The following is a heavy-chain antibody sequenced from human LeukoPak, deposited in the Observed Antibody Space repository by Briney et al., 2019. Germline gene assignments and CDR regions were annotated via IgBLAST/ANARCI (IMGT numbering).Heavy chain of an antibody. D-gene: IGHD6-19*01. J-gene: IGHJ2*01. V-gene: IGHV4-59*11. CDR2: IHYSGTT. Sequence: PSETLSLTCTVSGASIGGHYWSWIRQPPGKGLEWIAYIHYSGTTNSHPPLKSRVTISVDTSKKQFSLYLRSVTAADTAVYYCARDLGSGWPYWYFDLWGRGTLVTVSS. CDR3: ARDLGSGWPYWYFDL. CDR1: GASIGGHY.